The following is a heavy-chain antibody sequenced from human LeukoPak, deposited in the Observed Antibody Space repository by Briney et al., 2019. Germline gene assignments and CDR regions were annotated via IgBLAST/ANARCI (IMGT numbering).Heavy chain of an antibody. D-gene: IGHD6-19*01. J-gene: IGHJ4*02. Sequence: ASVKVSCKASGYTFTGYYMHWVRQAPGQGLEWMGWINPNSGGTNYAQKFQGRVAMTRDTSISTAYMELSRLRSDDTAVYYCARGPYSSGWEDYWGQGTLVTVSS. V-gene: IGHV1-2*02. CDR3: ARGPYSSGWEDY. CDR1: GYTFTGYY. CDR2: INPNSGGT.